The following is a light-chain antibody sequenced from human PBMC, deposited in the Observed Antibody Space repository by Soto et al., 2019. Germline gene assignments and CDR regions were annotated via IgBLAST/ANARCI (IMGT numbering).Light chain of an antibody. CDR1: HDIINY. J-gene: IGKJ3*01. V-gene: IGKV1-33*01. CDR2: DAF. CDR3: QQYDNLP. Sequence: DIQMTQSPSSLSASVGDRVTITCQASHDIINYLNWFQQKPGEAPKLLIFDAFKLETGVPSRFSGSGSGTDFTLTISSLQPEDIATYYCQQYDNLPLGPGTKVDIK.